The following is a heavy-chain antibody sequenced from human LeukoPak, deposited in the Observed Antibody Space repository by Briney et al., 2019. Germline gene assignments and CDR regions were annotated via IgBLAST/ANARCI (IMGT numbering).Heavy chain of an antibody. V-gene: IGHV4-4*07. J-gene: IGHJ4*02. CDR3: ARDQNPGVYFDY. Sequence: SETLSLTCTVSGGSISSYYWSWIRQPAGKGLEWIGRIYTSGSTNYNPSLKSRVTMSVDTSKNQLSLKLSSVTAADTAVYYCARDQNPGVYFDYWGQGTLVTVSS. CDR1: GGSISSYY. D-gene: IGHD1-14*01. CDR2: IYTSGST.